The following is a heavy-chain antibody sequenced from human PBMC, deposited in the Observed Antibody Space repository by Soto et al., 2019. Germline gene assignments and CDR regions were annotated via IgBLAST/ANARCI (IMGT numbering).Heavy chain of an antibody. D-gene: IGHD3-16*01. CDR1: GFTFSNAW. V-gene: IGHV3-15*01. Sequence: LGGSLRLSCAASGFTFSNAWMSWVRQAPGKGPEWVGRIKRKTDGGTTDYAAPVKGRFIISRDDSKNTLYLQMNSLTTEDTAVYYCSLFNHGIVITFGGKNWGQGTMVTVSS. CDR3: SLFNHGIVITFGGKN. CDR2: IKRKTDGGTT. J-gene: IGHJ3*01.